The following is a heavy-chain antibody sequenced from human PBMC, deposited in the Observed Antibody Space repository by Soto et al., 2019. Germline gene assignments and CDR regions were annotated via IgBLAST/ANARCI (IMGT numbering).Heavy chain of an antibody. CDR2: ISGSGGST. CDR3: VKMDSSDFYYYYSVDV. CDR1: GFTFSSYA. V-gene: IGHV3-23*01. D-gene: IGHD2-21*01. Sequence: PGGSLRLSCAASGFTFSSYAMSWVRQAPGKGLEWVSAISGSGGSTYYADSVKGRFTISRDNSKNALFLQMSGLRDDDTATYYCVKMDSSDFYYYYSVDVWGQGTTVTVSS. J-gene: IGHJ6*02.